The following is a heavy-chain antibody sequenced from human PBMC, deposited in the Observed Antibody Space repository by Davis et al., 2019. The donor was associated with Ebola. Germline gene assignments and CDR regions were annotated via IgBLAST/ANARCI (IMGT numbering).Heavy chain of an antibody. D-gene: IGHD7-27*01. J-gene: IGHJ4*02. CDR2: VYYSGST. CDR3: ARGTSGAEH. V-gene: IGHV4-61*01. Sequence: MPSETLSLTCTVSGASVSRNSYYWNWIRQPPGKGLEWIGYVYYSGSTNYNPSLKSRVTISVDTSKNQFSLKLRSVTAADTAVYYCARGTSGAEHWGQGTLATVSS. CDR1: GASVSRNSYY.